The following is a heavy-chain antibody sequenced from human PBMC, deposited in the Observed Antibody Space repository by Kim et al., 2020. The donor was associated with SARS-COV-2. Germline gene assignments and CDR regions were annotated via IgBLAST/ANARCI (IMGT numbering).Heavy chain of an antibody. D-gene: IGHD6-19*01. CDR3: ASSHFSVAGTLDY. V-gene: IGHV4-59*13. CDR2: IYYSGST. Sequence: SETLSLTCTVSGGSISSYYWSWIRQPPGKGLECIGYIYYSGSTNYNPSLKSRVTISVDTSKNQFSLKLSSVTAADTAVYYCASSHFSVAGTLDYWGQGTLVTVSS. CDR1: GGSISSYY. J-gene: IGHJ4*02.